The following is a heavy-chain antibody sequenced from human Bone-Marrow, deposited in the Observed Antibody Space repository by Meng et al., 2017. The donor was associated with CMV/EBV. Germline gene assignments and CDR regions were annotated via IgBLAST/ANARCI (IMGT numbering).Heavy chain of an antibody. CDR2: IKQDGSEK. V-gene: IGHV3-7*01. D-gene: IGHD6-6*01. J-gene: IGHJ6*02. Sequence: GESLKISCAASGFTFSSYWMSWVRQAPGKGLEWVANIKQDGSEKYYVDSVKGRFTISRDNAKNSLYLQMNSLRAEDTAVYYCAKDIAARHYYYYGMDVWGQGTTVTVSS. CDR3: AKDIAARHYYYYGMDV. CDR1: GFTFSSYW.